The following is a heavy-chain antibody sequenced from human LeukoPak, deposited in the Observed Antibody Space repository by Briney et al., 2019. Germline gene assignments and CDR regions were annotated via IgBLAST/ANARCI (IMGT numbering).Heavy chain of an antibody. J-gene: IGHJ6*02. V-gene: IGHV1-69*01. CDR3: ARDWSIVVVPAAGYYYGMDV. CDR1: GGTFSSYA. Sequence: SVKVSCKASGGTFSSYAISWARQAPGQGLEWMGGIIPIFGTANYAQKFQGRVTITADESTSTAYMELSSLRSEDTAVYYCARDWSIVVVPAAGYYYGMDVWGQGTTVTVSS. D-gene: IGHD2-2*01. CDR2: IIPIFGTA.